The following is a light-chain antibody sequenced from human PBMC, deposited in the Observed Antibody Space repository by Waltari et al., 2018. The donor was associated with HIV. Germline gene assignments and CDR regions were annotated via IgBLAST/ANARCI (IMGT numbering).Light chain of an antibody. Sequence: QSVLTQPPSVSAAPGQKVTISCSGSSPNIGNNYVSWYQQLPGTAPKHLIYDNNKRPSGIPDRFSGSKSGTSATLGITGLQTGDEADYYCGTWDSSLSAEVFGGGTKLTVL. CDR2: DNN. CDR1: SPNIGNNY. CDR3: GTWDSSLSAEV. J-gene: IGLJ2*01. V-gene: IGLV1-51*01.